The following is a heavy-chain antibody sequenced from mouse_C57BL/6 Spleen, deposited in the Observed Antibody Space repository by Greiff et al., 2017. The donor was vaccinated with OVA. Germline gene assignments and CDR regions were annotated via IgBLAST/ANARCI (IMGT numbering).Heavy chain of an antibody. CDR2: INPNNGGT. V-gene: IGHV1-22*01. Sequence: EVQLQQSGPELVKPGASVKMSCKASGYTFTDYNMHWVKQSHGQSLEWIGYINPNNGGTSYNQKFKGKATLTVNKSSSTAYMELSSLTSEDPAVFYCARSPFISTVVGTPWYFDVWGTGTTVTVSS. CDR3: ARSPFISTVVGTPWYFDV. D-gene: IGHD1-1*01. CDR1: GYTFTDYN. J-gene: IGHJ1*03.